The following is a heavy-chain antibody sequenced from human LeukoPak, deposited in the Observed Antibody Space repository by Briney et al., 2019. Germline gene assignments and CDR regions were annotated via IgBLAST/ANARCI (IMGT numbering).Heavy chain of an antibody. CDR2: IYTSGST. D-gene: IGHD6-19*01. J-gene: IGHJ4*02. V-gene: IGHV4-61*02. Sequence: SETLSLTCTVSGGSISSGSYYWSWIRQPAGKGLEWIGRIYTSGSTNYNPSLKSRVTISVDTSKNQFSLKLSSVTAADTAVYYCAILSPIAVAGYYYFDYWGQGTLVTVSS. CDR3: AILSPIAVAGYYYFDY. CDR1: GGSISSGSYY.